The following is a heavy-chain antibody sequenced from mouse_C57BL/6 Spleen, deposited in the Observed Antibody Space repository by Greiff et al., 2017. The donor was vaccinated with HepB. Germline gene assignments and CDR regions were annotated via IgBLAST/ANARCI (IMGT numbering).Heavy chain of an antibody. CDR3: ARWGYAMDY. Sequence: EVQRVESGPELVKPGASVKMSCKASGYTFTDYNMHWVKQSHGKSLEWIGYINPNNGGTSYNQKFKGKATLTVNKSSSTAYMELRSLTSEDSAVYYCARWGYAMDYWGQGTSVTVSS. CDR1: GYTFTDYN. J-gene: IGHJ4*01. V-gene: IGHV1-22*01. CDR2: INPNNGGT.